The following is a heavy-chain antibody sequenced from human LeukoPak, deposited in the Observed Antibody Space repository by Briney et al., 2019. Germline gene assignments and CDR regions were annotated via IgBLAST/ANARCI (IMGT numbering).Heavy chain of an antibody. CDR1: GFTFSSYA. D-gene: IGHD3-22*01. CDR2: ISGWGCST. V-gene: IGHV3-23*01. CDR3: AKGGITMIVVVIQYYFDY. J-gene: IGHJ4*02. Sequence: GGSVTLSCAASGFTFSSYAMSWVRQAPGKGLEWVSTISGWGCSTYYADSVKGRFTISRDNSKNTLYLQMNSLRAEDTAVYYCAKGGITMIVVVIQYYFDYWGQGTLVTIFS.